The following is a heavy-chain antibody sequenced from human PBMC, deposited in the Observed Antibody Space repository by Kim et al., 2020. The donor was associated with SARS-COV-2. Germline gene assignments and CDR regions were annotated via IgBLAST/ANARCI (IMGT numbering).Heavy chain of an antibody. CDR3: ARQGIVATITFDY. V-gene: IGHV4-39*01. Sequence: YNPSLKSRVTISVDTSKNQFSRKLSSVTAADTAVYYCARQGIVATITFDYWGQGTLVTVSS. J-gene: IGHJ4*02. D-gene: IGHD5-12*01.